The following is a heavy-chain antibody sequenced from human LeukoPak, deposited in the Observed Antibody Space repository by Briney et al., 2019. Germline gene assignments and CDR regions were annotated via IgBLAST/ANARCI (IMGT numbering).Heavy chain of an antibody. CDR3: ATESGTYSGTCFDY. D-gene: IGHD1-26*01. CDR2: ISSSSSNI. CDR1: GFTFSSYS. J-gene: IGHJ4*02. Sequence: GGSLRLSCAASGFTFSSYSMNWVRQAPGKGLEWVSSISSSSSNIYYGDSVKGRFTISRDNAKNSLYLQMNSLRAEDTAVYYCATESGTYSGTCFDYWGQGTLVTVSS. V-gene: IGHV3-21*01.